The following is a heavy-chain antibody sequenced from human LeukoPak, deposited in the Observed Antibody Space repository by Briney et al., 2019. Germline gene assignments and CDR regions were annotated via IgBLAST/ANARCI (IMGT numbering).Heavy chain of an antibody. CDR3: ARSFYMTTVTFDI. CDR1: GFTVSSNY. CDR2: IYSGGST. J-gene: IGHJ3*02. Sequence: GGSLRLSCAASGFTVSSNYMSWVRQAPGKGLEWVSVIYSGGSTYYADSVKGRFTISRHNSKNTLYLQMNSLRAEDTAVYYCARSFYMTTVTFDIWGQGTMVTVSS. D-gene: IGHD4-17*01. V-gene: IGHV3-53*04.